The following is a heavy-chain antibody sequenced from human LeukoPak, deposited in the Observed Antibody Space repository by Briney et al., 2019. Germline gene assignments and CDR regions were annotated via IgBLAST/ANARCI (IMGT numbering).Heavy chain of an antibody. CDR3: ARDLANANFDC. V-gene: IGHV1-2*02. Sequence: ASVKVSCKASGYTFTGYYMNWVRQAPGQGLEWMGWINPNSGDTHYLQKFQGRVTVTRDTSISTAYMELSRLRSDDTAVCYCARDLANANFDCWGQGTLVTVSS. CDR2: INPNSGDT. J-gene: IGHJ4*02. CDR1: GYTFTGYY.